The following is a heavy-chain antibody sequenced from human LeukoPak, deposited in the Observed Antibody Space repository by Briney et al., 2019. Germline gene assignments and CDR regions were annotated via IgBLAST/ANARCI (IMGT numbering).Heavy chain of an antibody. D-gene: IGHD2-2*01. J-gene: IGHJ4*02. CDR2: INHSGST. CDR1: GGSFSGYY. V-gene: IGHV4-34*01. Sequence: SETLSLTCAVYGGSFSGYYWSWIRQPPGKGLEWIGEINHSGSTNYNPSLKSRVTISVDTSKNQFSLKLSSVTAAGTAVYYCARNRAAARAPFDYWGQGTLVTVSS. CDR3: ARNRAAARAPFDY.